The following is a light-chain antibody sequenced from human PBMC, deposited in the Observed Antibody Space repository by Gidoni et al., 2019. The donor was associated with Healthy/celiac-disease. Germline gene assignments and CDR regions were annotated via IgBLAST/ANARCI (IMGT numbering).Light chain of an antibody. V-gene: IGKV4-1*01. J-gene: IGKJ4*01. CDR1: QSVLYSSNNMNY. Sequence: DIGMTQSPDSLAGSLGERATINCKSSQSVLYSSNNMNYLAWYQQKTGQPPKLLIYWASTRESVVPDRFGGSGSGTDFTLTISSLQAEDVAVYYCQQYYSTPKLTFGGXTKVEIK. CDR2: WAS. CDR3: QQYYSTPKLT.